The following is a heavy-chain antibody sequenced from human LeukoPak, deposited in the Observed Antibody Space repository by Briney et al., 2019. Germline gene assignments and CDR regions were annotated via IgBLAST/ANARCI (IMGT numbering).Heavy chain of an antibody. CDR2: IYYSGST. CDR1: GGSISSYY. V-gene: IGHV4-59*01. Sequence: SETLSLTCTVSGGSISSYYWSWIRQPPGKGLEWIGYIYYSGSTNYNPSLKSRVTISVDTSKNQFSLKLSSVTAADTAVYYCAREISKYGMDVWGQGTTVTVSS. CDR3: AREISKYGMDV. D-gene: IGHD2/OR15-2a*01. J-gene: IGHJ6*02.